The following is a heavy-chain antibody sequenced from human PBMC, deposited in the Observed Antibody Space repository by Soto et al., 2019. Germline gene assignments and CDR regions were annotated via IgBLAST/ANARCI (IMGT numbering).Heavy chain of an antibody. Sequence: QVQLQQWGAGLLKPSETLSLTCAVYGGSFSGYYWSWIRQPPGKGLEWMGEINHSGTTNYNPSLKSRVTISVDASTNQLSLKLSSVTAADTAVYYCARGLAGRSSSWYDYWGQGTLVTVSS. CDR3: ARGLAGRSSSWYDY. CDR2: INHSGTT. V-gene: IGHV4-34*01. D-gene: IGHD6-13*01. CDR1: GGSFSGYY. J-gene: IGHJ4*02.